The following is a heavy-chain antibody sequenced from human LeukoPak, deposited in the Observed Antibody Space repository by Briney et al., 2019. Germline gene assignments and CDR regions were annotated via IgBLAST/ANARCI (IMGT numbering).Heavy chain of an antibody. CDR1: GGSISSYY. V-gene: IGHV4-59*01. Sequence: TSETLSLTCTVSGGSISSYYWSWIRQPPGKGLEWIGYIYYSGSTNYNPSLKSRVTISVDTSKNQFSLKLSSVTAADTAVYYCARAGVTTTDYYYMDVWGKGTTVTVSS. CDR3: ARAGVTTTDYYYMDV. D-gene: IGHD4-11*01. CDR2: IYYSGST. J-gene: IGHJ6*03.